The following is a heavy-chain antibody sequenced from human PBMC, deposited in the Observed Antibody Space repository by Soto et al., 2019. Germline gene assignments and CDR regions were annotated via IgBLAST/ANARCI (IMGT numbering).Heavy chain of an antibody. CDR1: GCSFTSYL. V-gene: IGHV5-10-1*01. J-gene: IGHJ3*02. CDR2: IDPSDSYT. CDR3: ARRGDSSGYFDAFDI. Sequence: VESLKISFKCSGCSFTSYLIIVVLQMPGKGLEWMGRIDPSDSYTNYSPSFQGHVNISADKSISTAYLQWSSMKASDTAMYYCARRGDSSGYFDAFDIWGQGTMVNVSS. D-gene: IGHD3-22*01.